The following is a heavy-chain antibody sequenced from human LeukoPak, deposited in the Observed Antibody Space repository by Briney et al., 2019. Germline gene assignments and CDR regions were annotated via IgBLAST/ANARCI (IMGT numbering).Heavy chain of an antibody. CDR1: GGAFNSGDYF. D-gene: IGHD5-18*01. Sequence: PSETLSLTCSVSGGAFNSGDYFWSWVRQPPGRGLEWIGHIYYSGSTYYNPSLKSRLTMSVDTSTNQFSLKLTSVTAADTAVYYCARVPFPRNSFGPQYYFDYWGQGNLVTVSS. J-gene: IGHJ4*02. CDR3: ARVPFPRNSFGPQYYFDY. CDR2: IYYSGST. V-gene: IGHV4-30-4*01.